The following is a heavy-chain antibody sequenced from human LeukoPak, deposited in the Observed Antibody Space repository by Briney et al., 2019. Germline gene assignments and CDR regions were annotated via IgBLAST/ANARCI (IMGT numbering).Heavy chain of an antibody. Sequence: SETLSLTCSVSGYSISSGYYWGWIRQPPGKGLEWIGNMYHSGSTYYNPSLKSRVTISVDTSKNQFFLKLSSVTAADTAVYYCARGVGYDNPREAFDIWGQGTMVTVS. D-gene: IGHD2-8*02. CDR2: MYHSGST. CDR3: ARGVGYDNPREAFDI. CDR1: GYSISSGYY. J-gene: IGHJ3*02. V-gene: IGHV4-38-2*02.